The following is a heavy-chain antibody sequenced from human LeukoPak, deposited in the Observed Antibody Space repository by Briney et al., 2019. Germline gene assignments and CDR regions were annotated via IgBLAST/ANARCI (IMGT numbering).Heavy chain of an antibody. V-gene: IGHV3-11*04. CDR2: ISSGGTTI. CDR1: GFAFSDYY. J-gene: IGHJ6*02. Sequence: PGGSLRLSCAASGFAFSDYYMTWIRQAPGKGLEWVSYISSGGTTIYYADSVKGRFTISRDNSKNTLYLQMNSLRAEDTAVYYCARDALGIARVGAATPAPDVWGQGTTVTVSS. D-gene: IGHD2-15*01. CDR3: ARDALGIARVGAATPAPDV.